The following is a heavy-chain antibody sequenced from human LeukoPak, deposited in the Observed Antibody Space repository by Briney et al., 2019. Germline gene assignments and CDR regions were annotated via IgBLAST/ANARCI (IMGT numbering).Heavy chain of an antibody. V-gene: IGHV1-18*01. CDR3: ARVAQNLERIAVAGTSEWRANWYFDL. D-gene: IGHD6-19*01. CDR2: ISAYNGNT. CDR1: GYTFTSYG. Sequence: ASVKVSCKASGYTFTSYGISWVRQAPGQGLEWMGWISAYNGNTNYSQKLQGRVTMTTDTSTSTAYMGLRSLRSDDTAVYYCARVAQNLERIAVAGTSEWRANWYFDLWGRGTLVTVSS. J-gene: IGHJ2*01.